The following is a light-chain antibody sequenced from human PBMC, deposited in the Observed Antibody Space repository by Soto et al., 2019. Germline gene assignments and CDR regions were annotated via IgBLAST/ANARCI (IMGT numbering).Light chain of an antibody. CDR2: GAS. CDR1: QSVTSSF. CDR3: HQYDSSPWT. V-gene: IGKV3-20*01. Sequence: EIVLTQSPGTLSLSPGERATLSCRASQSVTSSFLAWYQQKPGQAPRLLIYGASSRATGITDRFSGSGSGTDFTLTISRLEPEDFAVYYCHQYDSSPWTFGQGTRVEIK. J-gene: IGKJ1*01.